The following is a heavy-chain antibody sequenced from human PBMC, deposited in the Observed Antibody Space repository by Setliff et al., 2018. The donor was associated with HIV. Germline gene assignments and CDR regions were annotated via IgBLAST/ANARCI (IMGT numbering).Heavy chain of an antibody. CDR2: IYYSGST. D-gene: IGHD3-10*01. CDR3: ARARGLLPYYYLDV. Sequence: SETLSLTCTVSGGSISSAYWSWTRQHPGKGLEWIGYIYYSGSTYYNPSLKSRVTMSVDTSKNQFSLKLSSVTAADTAVYYCARARGLLPYYYLDVWGKGTTVTASS. CDR1: GGSISSAY. J-gene: IGHJ6*03. V-gene: IGHV4-31*03.